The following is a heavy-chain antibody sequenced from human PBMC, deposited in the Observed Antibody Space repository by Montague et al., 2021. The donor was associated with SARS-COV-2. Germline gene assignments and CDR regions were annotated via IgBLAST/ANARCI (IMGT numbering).Heavy chain of an antibody. J-gene: IGHJ4*02. V-gene: IGHV4-61*01. CDR3: VRDKYYVDDSGSK. CDR2: VYHTGST. D-gene: IGHD3-22*01. Sequence: SETLSLTCSVSGVSISSGSYYWSWVRQPPGKGLEWIGYVYHTGSTNYNPSLKSRVTLSIDTSKNQFSLNLTSVTAADTAVYYCVRDKYYVDDSGSKWGQGSLVTV. CDR1: GVSISSGSYY.